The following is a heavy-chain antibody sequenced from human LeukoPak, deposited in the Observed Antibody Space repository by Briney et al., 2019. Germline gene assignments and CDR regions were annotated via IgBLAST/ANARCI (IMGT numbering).Heavy chain of an antibody. CDR2: IYYSGST. CDR1: GGSISSYY. V-gene: IGHV4-59*01. D-gene: IGHD3-22*01. Sequence: SETLSLTCTVSGGSISSYYWSWIRQPPGKGLEWIGYIYYSGSTNYNPSLKSRVTISVDTSKNQFSLKLSSVTAADTAVYYYARVSPKRYYYDSSGSLDPYFDYWGQGTLVTVSS. CDR3: ARVSPKRYYYDSSGSLDPYFDY. J-gene: IGHJ4*02.